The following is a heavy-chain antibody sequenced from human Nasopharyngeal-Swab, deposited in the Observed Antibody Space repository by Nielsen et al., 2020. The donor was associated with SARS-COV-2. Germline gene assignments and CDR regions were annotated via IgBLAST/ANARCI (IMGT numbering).Heavy chain of an antibody. CDR3: AKEMGKNDYYDSSGYYYADAFDI. CDR2: ISGSDYTT. D-gene: IGHD3-22*01. Sequence: GESLKISCAASGFTFSRYELNWVRQAPGKGLEWVSVISGSDYTTYYADSVKGRFTISRDKSKNTVYLQMNSLRAEDTAVYYCAKEMGKNDYYDSSGYYYADAFDIWGQGTMVTVSS. J-gene: IGHJ3*02. CDR1: GFTFSRYE. V-gene: IGHV3-23*01.